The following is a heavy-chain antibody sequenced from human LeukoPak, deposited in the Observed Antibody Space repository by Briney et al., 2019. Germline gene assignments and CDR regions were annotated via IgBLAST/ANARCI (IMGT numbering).Heavy chain of an antibody. J-gene: IGHJ3*02. Sequence: GGSLRLSCAASGFTFSSYDMTWVRQAPGRGLEWVSSIRPSGDNTYYADSVKGRFTISRDNSKNTLYLQMNSLRAEDTAVYYCAKGRRYSNSPDAFDIWGQGTMVTVSS. V-gene: IGHV3-23*01. CDR1: GFTFSSYD. CDR3: AKGRRYSNSPDAFDI. D-gene: IGHD6-6*01. CDR2: IRPSGDNT.